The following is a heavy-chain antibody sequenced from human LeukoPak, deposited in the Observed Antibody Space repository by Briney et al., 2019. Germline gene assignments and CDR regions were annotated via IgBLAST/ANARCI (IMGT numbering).Heavy chain of an antibody. CDR2: ISGSGGST. CDR1: GFTFSSYA. J-gene: IGHJ4*02. D-gene: IGHD3-22*01. Sequence: PGGSLRLSCAASGFTFSSYAMSWVRQAPGKGLEWVSAISGSGGSTYYADSVKGRFTISRDNSKNTLYLQMNSLRAADTAVYYCAKDYYDSSGYPYFDYWGQGTLVTVSS. CDR3: AKDYYDSSGYPYFDY. V-gene: IGHV3-23*01.